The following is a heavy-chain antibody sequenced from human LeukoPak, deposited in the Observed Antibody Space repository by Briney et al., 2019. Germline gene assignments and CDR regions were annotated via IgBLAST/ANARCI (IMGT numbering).Heavy chain of an antibody. V-gene: IGHV1-69*04. D-gene: IGHD2-15*01. CDR1: GGTFSSYA. CDR2: IIPILGIA. J-gene: IGHJ6*02. Sequence: SVKVSCKASGGTFSSYAISWVRQAPGQGLEWMGRIIPILGIANYAQKFQGRVTITADKSTSTAYMELSSLRSEDTAVYYCAREVVVTEGNSYYYYYGMDVWGQGTTVTVSS. CDR3: AREVVVTEGNSYYYYYGMDV.